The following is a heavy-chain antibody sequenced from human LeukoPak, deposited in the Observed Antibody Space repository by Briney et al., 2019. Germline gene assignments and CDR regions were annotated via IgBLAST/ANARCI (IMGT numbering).Heavy chain of an antibody. CDR3: AKVYRRDGYNFPSGPPDAFDI. CDR1: GFTFSSHN. J-gene: IGHJ3*02. D-gene: IGHD5-24*01. V-gene: IGHV3-23*01. Sequence: GGSLRLSCAASGFTFSSHNMNWVRQAPMKGLEWVSAISGSGGSTYYADSVKGRFTISRDNSKNTLYLQMNSLRAEDTAVYYCAKVYRRDGYNFPSGPPDAFDIWGQGTMVTVSS. CDR2: ISGSGGST.